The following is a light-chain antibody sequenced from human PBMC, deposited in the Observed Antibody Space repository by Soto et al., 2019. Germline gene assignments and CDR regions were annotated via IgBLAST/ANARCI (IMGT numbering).Light chain of an antibody. CDR1: SSDVGGYNY. V-gene: IGLV2-11*01. J-gene: IGLJ1*01. CDR3: CSYAGTYTDV. CDR2: DVN. Sequence: QSALTQPRSVSGSPGQSVTISCTGTSSDVGGYNYVSWYQQHPGKAPKLMIYDVNKRPSGVPDRFSGSKSGSTASLTISGLQSEDEADYFCCSYAGTYTDVFGTGTKLTVL.